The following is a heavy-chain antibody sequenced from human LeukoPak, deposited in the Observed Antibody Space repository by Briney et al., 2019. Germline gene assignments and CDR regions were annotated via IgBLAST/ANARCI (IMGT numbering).Heavy chain of an antibody. D-gene: IGHD3-16*01. J-gene: IGHJ3*02. CDR1: GGSISGGGYF. CDR3: AREEILGGGGGFDI. Sequence: PSETLSLTCSVSGGSISGGGYFWSWIRQPPGKGLEWIGYIYHSGSTNYNPSLKSRVTISVDRSKNQFSLKLSSVTAADTALYYCAREEILGGGGGFDIWGQGTMVTVSS. CDR2: IYHSGST. V-gene: IGHV4-30-2*01.